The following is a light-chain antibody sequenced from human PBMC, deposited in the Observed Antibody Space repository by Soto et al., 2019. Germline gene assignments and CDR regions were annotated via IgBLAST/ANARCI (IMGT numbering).Light chain of an antibody. J-gene: IGLJ1*01. CDR2: EGI. CDR1: SGDVGSYTL. CDR3: CSYDGLYV. V-gene: IGLV2-23*01. Sequence: QSALTQPASVSGSPGQSITISCTGTSGDVGSYTLVSWYQHHPGKVPKLIIYEGIKRPSGVSDRFSGSPSGNTASLTISGLQAEDEADYYCCSYDGLYVFGPGTKVTVL.